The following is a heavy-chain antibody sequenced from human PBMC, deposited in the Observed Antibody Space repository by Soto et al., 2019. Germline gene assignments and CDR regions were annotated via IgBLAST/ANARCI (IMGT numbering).Heavy chain of an antibody. CDR1: VDRVCSDTAA. V-gene: IGHV6-1*01. CDR3: ARGVAGSGFDL. J-gene: IGHJ4*02. Sequence: SQTLSLTCAISVDRVCSDTAALNLIRSSPSRGLEWLGRTYYRSNWRHDYAVSVKSRITVNPDTSKNHFSLQLNSVTPDDTAVYYCARGVAGSGFDLWGQGTLVTVSS. CDR2: TYYRSNWRH. D-gene: IGHD6-19*01.